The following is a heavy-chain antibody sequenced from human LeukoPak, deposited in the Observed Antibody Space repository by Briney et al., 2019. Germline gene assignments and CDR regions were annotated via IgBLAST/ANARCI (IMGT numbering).Heavy chain of an antibody. D-gene: IGHD1-26*01. V-gene: IGHV3-73*01. Sequence: PGGSLTLPCEGSGFIFSECAIHWVRQASGKELEWVGRIDTRGKGSATAYAASVRGRFTLSRDDSKSTAYLQMSSLKTEDTAAYFCTRDGGSWSHLDYWGQGVLVTVSS. CDR2: IDTRGKGSAT. J-gene: IGHJ4*02. CDR1: GFIFSECA. CDR3: TRDGGSWSHLDY.